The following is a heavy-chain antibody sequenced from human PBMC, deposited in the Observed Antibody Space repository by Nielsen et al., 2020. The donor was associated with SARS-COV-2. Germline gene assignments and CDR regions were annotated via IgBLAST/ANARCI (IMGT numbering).Heavy chain of an antibody. J-gene: IGHJ6*02. D-gene: IGHD4-11*01. CDR2: IYYSGST. CDR1: GGSISSGGYY. CDR3: AGDYRRNYYYGMDV. V-gene: IGHV4-31*03. Sequence: SETLSLTCIVSGGSISSGGYYWSWIRQHPGKGLEWIGYIYYSGSTYYNPSLKSRVTISVDTSKNQFSLKLSSVTAADTAVYYCAGDYRRNYYYGMDVWGQGTTVTVSS.